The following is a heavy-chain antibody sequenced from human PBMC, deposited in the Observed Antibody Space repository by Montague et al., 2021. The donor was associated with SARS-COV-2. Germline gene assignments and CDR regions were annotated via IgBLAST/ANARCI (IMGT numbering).Heavy chain of an antibody. V-gene: IGHV4-39*02. D-gene: IGHD3-10*01. J-gene: IGHJ4*02. CDR1: SGSIISSGYY. CDR2: IYYSGTT. Sequence: SETLSLTCSVSSGSIISSGYYWGWIRQPPGKELEWIGNIYYSGTTYYNPSLQSRGTISVDTSKNRLSLRLSSVTAADTAVYFCARGMIRGVTTPFDYWGQRSQVTVSS. CDR3: ARGMIRGVTTPFDY.